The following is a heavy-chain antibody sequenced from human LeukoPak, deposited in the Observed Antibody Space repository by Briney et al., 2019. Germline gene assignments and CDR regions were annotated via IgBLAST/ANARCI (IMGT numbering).Heavy chain of an antibody. J-gene: IGHJ5*02. CDR2: IYFSGST. D-gene: IGHD2-2*01. CDR3: ARRAPFSNWFDP. V-gene: IGHV4-59*06. CDR1: GGSISSYY. Sequence: PSETLSLTCTVSGGSISSYYWSWIRQPAGKGLEWIGYIYFSGSTNYNPTLKSRASVSVDTSKSQFSLRLTSVTAADTAVYYCARRAPFSNWFDPWGQGTLVIVSS.